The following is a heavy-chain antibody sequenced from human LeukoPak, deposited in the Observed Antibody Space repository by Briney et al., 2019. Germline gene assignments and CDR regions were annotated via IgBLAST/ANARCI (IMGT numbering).Heavy chain of an antibody. Sequence: PGGSLRLSCAASGFTFSSYGMHWVRQAPGKGLEWVAVTWYDGSNKYYVDSVKGRFTISRDNPKNTLYLQMNSLRAEDTAVYYCARDHSNTWYGVDYWGQGTLVTISS. CDR3: ARDHSNTWYGVDY. V-gene: IGHV3-33*01. CDR2: TWYDGSNK. D-gene: IGHD6-13*01. CDR1: GFTFSSYG. J-gene: IGHJ4*02.